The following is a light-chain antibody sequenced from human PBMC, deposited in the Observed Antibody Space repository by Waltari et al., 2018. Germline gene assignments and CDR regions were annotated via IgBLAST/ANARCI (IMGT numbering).Light chain of an antibody. CDR3: QSYDSSLSGSV. Sequence: VHWYQQLPGTAPKLLIYGDINRPSGVPDRFSGSKSGASVSLAITGLQAEDEADYYCQSYDSSLSGSVFGTGTRVTVL. CDR2: GDI. V-gene: IGLV1-40*03. J-gene: IGLJ1*01.